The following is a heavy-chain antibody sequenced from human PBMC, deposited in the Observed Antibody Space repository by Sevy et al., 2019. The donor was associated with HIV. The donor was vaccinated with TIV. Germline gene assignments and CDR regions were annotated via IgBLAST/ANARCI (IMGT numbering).Heavy chain of an antibody. CDR1: GFTFYDYA. J-gene: IGHJ4*02. CDR2: ITRNSYEAYGGTT. D-gene: IGHD5-12*01. Sequence: GGSLRLSCTASGFTFYDYAMSWFRQAPGKGLEWVAFITRNSYEAYGGTTEYAASVKGRFIISRDDSKSIAYLQMNSLKTEDTAVYYCTRGLATADTPEYYFDYWGQGTLVTVSS. CDR3: TRGLATADTPEYYFDY. V-gene: IGHV3-49*03.